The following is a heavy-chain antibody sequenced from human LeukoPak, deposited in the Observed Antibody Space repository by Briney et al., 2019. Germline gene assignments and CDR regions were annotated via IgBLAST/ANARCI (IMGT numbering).Heavy chain of an antibody. V-gene: IGHV4-34*01. D-gene: IGHD2-2*01. CDR1: GGSFSGYY. Sequence: PSETLSLTCAVYGGSFSGYYWSWIRQPPGKWLEWIGEINHSGSTNYNPSLKSRVTISVDTSKNQFSLKLSSVTAADTAVYYCARGLVNIVVVPAARAYYYYYYMDVWGKGTTVTVSS. J-gene: IGHJ6*03. CDR3: ARGLVNIVVVPAARAYYYYYYMDV. CDR2: INHSGST.